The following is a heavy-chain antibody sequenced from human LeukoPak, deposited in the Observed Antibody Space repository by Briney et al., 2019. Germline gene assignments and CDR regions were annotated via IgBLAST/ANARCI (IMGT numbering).Heavy chain of an antibody. J-gene: IGHJ6*02. V-gene: IGHV3-74*01. D-gene: IGHD2-21*01. CDR3: ARCGGDCYLFGMDV. CDR2: ITSDGGRT. CDR1: GFTFSSYW. Sequence: GGSLRLSCAASGFTFSSYWMHWVRQGPGRGLVWVARITSDGGRTRYADSVKGRFTISRDNAKNTLFLQMNSLRVEDTAVYYCARCGGDCYLFGMDVWGQGTTVTVSS.